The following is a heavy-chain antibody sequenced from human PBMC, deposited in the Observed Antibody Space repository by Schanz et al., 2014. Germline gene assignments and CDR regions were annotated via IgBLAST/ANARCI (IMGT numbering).Heavy chain of an antibody. V-gene: IGHV3-30*04. Sequence: QVQLVESGGGVVQPGRSLRLSCAASGFTFSSYAMHWVRQAPGKGLEWVALISYDGNNKYYADSVKGRFTISRDNSKNTLYLRMISLRAEDTAVYFCAREMDTAIGDYWGQGSLVTVSS. CDR2: ISYDGNNK. J-gene: IGHJ4*02. CDR3: AREMDTAIGDY. CDR1: GFTFSSYA. D-gene: IGHD5-18*01.